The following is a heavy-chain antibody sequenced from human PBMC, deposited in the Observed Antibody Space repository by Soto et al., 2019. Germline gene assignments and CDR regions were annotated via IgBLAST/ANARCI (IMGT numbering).Heavy chain of an antibody. D-gene: IGHD2-2*01. CDR2: ISSSGSTI. V-gene: IGHV3-11*01. J-gene: IGHJ4*02. CDR3: ARPTTYCSSTSCYHYFDY. Sequence: PGGSLRLSCAASGFTFSDYYMSWIRQAPGKGLEWVSYISSSGSTIYYADSVKGRFTISRDNAKNSLYLQMNSLRAEDTAVYYCARPTTYCSSTSCYHYFDYWGQGTLVTVSS. CDR1: GFTFSDYY.